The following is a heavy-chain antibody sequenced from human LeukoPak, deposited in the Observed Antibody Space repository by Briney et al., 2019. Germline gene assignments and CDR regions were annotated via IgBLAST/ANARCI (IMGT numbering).Heavy chain of an antibody. V-gene: IGHV3-9*01. J-gene: IGHJ4*02. CDR2: ISWNSGSI. Sequence: GRSLRLSCAASGFTFDDYAMHWVRQAPGKGLEWVSGISWNSGSIGYADSVKGRFTISRDNAKNSLYLQMNSLRAEDTALYYCAKGRGSSLLLGYWGQGTLVTVSS. CDR1: GFTFDDYA. CDR3: AKGRGSSLLLGY. D-gene: IGHD1-26*01.